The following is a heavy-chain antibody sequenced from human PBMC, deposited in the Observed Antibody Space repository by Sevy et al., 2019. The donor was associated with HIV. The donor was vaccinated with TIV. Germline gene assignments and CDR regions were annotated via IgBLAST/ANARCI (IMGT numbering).Heavy chain of an antibody. J-gene: IGHJ4*02. CDR1: GDSVSSDNYY. D-gene: IGHD4-4*01. Sequence: SETLSLTCTVSGDSVSSDNYYWSWIRQPPGKGLEWIGYMFYRGSTNYNPSLKSLVTISVDTSKNQFSPKLNSVTAAETAVYYCASLSAVSRSYNFDYWGQGTLVTVSS. V-gene: IGHV4-61*01. CDR2: MFYRGST. CDR3: ASLSAVSRSYNFDY.